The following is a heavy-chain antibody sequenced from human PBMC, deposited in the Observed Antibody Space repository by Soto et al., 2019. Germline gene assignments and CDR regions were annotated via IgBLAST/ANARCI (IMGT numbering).Heavy chain of an antibody. Sequence: ASVKVSCKASGYTFTSYYMHWVRQAPGQGLEWMGIINPSGGSTSYAQKFQGRVTMTRDTSTSTVYMELSSLRSEDTAVYYCARGAYGSGIRLYYYYGMDVWGQGTTVTVSS. CDR2: INPSGGST. CDR1: GYTFTSYY. CDR3: ARGAYGSGIRLYYYYGMDV. D-gene: IGHD3-10*01. V-gene: IGHV1-46*01. J-gene: IGHJ6*02.